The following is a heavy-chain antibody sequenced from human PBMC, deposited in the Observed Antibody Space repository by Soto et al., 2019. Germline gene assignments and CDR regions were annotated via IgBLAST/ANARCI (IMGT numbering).Heavy chain of an antibody. CDR3: ATQQGRIITIFGVVIGADKNEYGMDV. CDR2: ISGSGGST. V-gene: IGHV3-23*01. CDR1: GFPFCSYA. D-gene: IGHD3-3*01. Sequence: PGGSLILSCAAPGFPFCSYAMSWVRQAPGKGLEGGSAISGSGGSTYYADSVKGRFTISRDNSKNTLYLQMNSLRAEDTAVYYCATQQGRIITIFGVVIGADKNEYGMDVWGQGTTVTVSS. J-gene: IGHJ6*02.